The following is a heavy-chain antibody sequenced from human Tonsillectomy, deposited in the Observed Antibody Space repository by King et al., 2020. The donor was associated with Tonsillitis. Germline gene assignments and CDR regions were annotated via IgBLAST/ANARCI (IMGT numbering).Heavy chain of an antibody. CDR3: ASGPDYSTSRGYYYYYMDV. D-gene: IGHD6-13*01. CDR1: GGTFSSYA. Sequence: VQLVESGAEVKKPGSSVKVSCKASGGTFSSYAISWVRQAPGQGLEWMGGIIPMFGTANYAQKFQGRVTFTADESTSTAYMELRSLRSEEMAVYYCASGPDYSTSRGYYYYYMDVWGKGTTVTVSS. V-gene: IGHV1-69*01. CDR2: IIPMFGTA. J-gene: IGHJ6*03.